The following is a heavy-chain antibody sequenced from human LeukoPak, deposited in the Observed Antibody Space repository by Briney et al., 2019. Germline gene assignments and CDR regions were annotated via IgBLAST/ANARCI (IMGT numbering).Heavy chain of an antibody. Sequence: GGSLRLSCAASGFTFNNYNMNWVRQAPGKALEWVSSITSSGTYIFYADSVKGRFTISRDNSKNTLYLQMNSLRAEDTAVYYCAKVYNWNYQLSDYWGQGTLVTVSS. CDR2: ITSSGTYI. CDR1: GFTFNNYN. J-gene: IGHJ4*02. D-gene: IGHD1-1*01. CDR3: AKVYNWNYQLSDY. V-gene: IGHV3-21*04.